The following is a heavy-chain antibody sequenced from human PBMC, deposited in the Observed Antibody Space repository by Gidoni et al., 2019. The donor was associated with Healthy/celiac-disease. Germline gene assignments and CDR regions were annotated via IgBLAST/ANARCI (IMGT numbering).Heavy chain of an antibody. CDR2: IYYSGST. J-gene: IGHJ5*02. D-gene: IGHD2-15*01. CDR1: GGSISSSSYY. Sequence: QLQLQESGPGLVKPSETLSLTCPVSGGSISSSSYYWGWIRQPPGKGLEWIGSIYYSGSTYYNPSLKSRVTISVDTSKNQFSLKLSSVTAADTAVYYCARLLGFVVVGPWGQGTLVTVSS. V-gene: IGHV4-39*01. CDR3: ARLLGFVVVGP.